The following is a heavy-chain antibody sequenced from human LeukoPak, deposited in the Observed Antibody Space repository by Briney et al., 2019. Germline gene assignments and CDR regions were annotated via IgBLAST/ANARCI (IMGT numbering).Heavy chain of an antibody. CDR3: AKGRDKYQLLSKNWFDP. CDR1: GFTFDDYA. Sequence: GRSLRLSCAASGFTFDDYAMHWVRQAPGKGLEWVSGISWNSGSIGYADSAKGRFTISRDNAKNSLYLQMNSLRAEDTALYYCAKGRDKYQLLSKNWFDPWGQGTLVTVSS. CDR2: ISWNSGSI. J-gene: IGHJ5*02. V-gene: IGHV3-9*01. D-gene: IGHD2-2*01.